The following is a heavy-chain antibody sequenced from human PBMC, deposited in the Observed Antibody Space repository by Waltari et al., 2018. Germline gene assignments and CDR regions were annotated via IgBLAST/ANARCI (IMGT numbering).Heavy chain of an antibody. CDR3: ASVTLPADSSSPEWVDY. Sequence: QVQLQQWGAGLLKPSETLSLTCAVYGGSFSGYYWSWIRQPPGKGLEWIGEINHSGSTNYNPSLKSRVTRAVDTSKNQFSRKLSAVTAADTAVYYCASVTLPADSSSPEWVDYWGQGTLVTVSS. CDR1: GGSFSGYY. D-gene: IGHD6-6*01. V-gene: IGHV4-34*01. CDR2: INHSGST. J-gene: IGHJ4*02.